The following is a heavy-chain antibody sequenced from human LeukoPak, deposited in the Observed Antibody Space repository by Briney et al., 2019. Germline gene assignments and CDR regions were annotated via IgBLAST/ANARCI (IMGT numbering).Heavy chain of an antibody. J-gene: IGHJ3*02. CDR1: GYSFTRYG. D-gene: IGHD2-2*01. V-gene: IGHV1-18*01. CDR3: ARVRYCTSTSCYGPEDDAFDI. Sequence: EASVKVSCKASGYSFTRYGISWVRQAPGQGLEWMAWISAYNGNTNYAQKFQGRVTMTTDTSSSTAYMELRSLRYEDTALYYCARVRYCTSTSCYGPEDDAFDIWGQGTMVTVSS. CDR2: ISAYNGNT.